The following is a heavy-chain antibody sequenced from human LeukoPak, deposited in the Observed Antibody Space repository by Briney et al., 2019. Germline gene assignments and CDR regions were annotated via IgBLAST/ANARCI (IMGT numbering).Heavy chain of an antibody. Sequence: GGSLRLSCAASGFTFSSYAMSWVRQAPGKGLEWVSAISGSGGSTYYADSMKDRFTISRDNSKNTLYLQMNSLRAEDTAVYYCAKEGDGYPHFDYWGQVTLVTVSS. CDR1: GFTFSSYA. V-gene: IGHV3-23*01. CDR3: AKEGDGYPHFDY. CDR2: ISGSGGST. D-gene: IGHD5-24*01. J-gene: IGHJ4*02.